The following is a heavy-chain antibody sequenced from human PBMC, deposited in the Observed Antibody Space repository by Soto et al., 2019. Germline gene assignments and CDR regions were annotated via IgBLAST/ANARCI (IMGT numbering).Heavy chain of an antibody. J-gene: IGHJ6*02. CDR1: GYTFTSYG. V-gene: IGHV1-18*01. CDR3: ARDTGCSSTSCYTSWYYYYGMDV. Sequence: QVQLVQSGAEVKKPGASVKVSCKASGYTFTSYGISWVRQPLGKGLGGRGGFSASNGNTNNAQKPQGRVTLTTETSTSTAYMELRSLRSDDTAVYYCARDTGCSSTSCYTSWYYYYGMDVWGQGTTVTVSS. D-gene: IGHD2-2*02. CDR2: FSASNGNT.